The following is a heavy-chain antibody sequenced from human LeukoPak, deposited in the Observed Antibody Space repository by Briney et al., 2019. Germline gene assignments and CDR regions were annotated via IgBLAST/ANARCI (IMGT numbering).Heavy chain of an antibody. CDR3: ARVGGDYYDSSGYSV. D-gene: IGHD3-22*01. CDR2: MNPNSGNT. J-gene: IGHJ4*02. CDR1: GYTFTSYD. Sequence: ASVKVSCKASGYTFTSYDINWVRQATGQGLEWMGWMNPNSGNTGYAQKFQGRVTMTRNTSISTAYMELSSPRSEDTAVYYCARVGGDYYDSSGYSVWGQGTLVTVSS. V-gene: IGHV1-8*01.